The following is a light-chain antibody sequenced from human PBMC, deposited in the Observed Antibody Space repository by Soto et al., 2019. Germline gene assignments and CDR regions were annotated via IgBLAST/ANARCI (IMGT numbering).Light chain of an antibody. CDR3: QQYKNWPPIT. Sequence: ALTQSPGTLSSSPGERATLSCRASQSVSSNYLAWYQQKPGQAPRLLIYGASSRATGIPDRFSGSGSGTDFTLTIDRLESEDFAVYYCQQYKNWPPITFGQGRRLEVK. CDR2: GAS. CDR1: QSVSSNY. V-gene: IGKV3-20*01. J-gene: IGKJ5*01.